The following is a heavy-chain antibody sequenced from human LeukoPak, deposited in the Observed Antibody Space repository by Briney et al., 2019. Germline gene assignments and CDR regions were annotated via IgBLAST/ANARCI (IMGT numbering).Heavy chain of an antibody. V-gene: IGHV3-9*01. CDR3: AKDISGQTLEPGSGSFSGFDY. J-gene: IGHJ4*02. D-gene: IGHD3-10*01. CDR2: ISWNSGSI. Sequence: RGGSLRLSCAASGFTFDDYAMHWVRRAPGKGLEWVSGISWNSGSIGYADSVKGRFTIPRDNAKNSLYLQMNSLRAEDTALYYCAKDISGQTLEPGSGSFSGFDYWGQGTLVTVSS. CDR1: GFTFDDYA.